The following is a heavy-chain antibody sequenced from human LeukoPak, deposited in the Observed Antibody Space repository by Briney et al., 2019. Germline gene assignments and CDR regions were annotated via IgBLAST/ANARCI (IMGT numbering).Heavy chain of an antibody. CDR2: ISAYNGNT. CDR1: GYTFTSYG. V-gene: IGHV1-18*01. Sequence: PGGSLRLSCAASGYTFTSYGISWVRQAPGQGLEWMGWISAYNGNTNYAQKLQGRVTMTTDTSTSTAYMELRSLRSDDTAVYYCARGYYYGSGSYSPFDYWGQGTLVTVSS. CDR3: ARGYYYGSGSYSPFDY. J-gene: IGHJ4*02. D-gene: IGHD3-10*01.